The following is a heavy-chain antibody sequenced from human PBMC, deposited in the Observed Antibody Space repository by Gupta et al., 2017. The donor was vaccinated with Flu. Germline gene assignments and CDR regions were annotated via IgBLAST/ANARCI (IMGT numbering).Heavy chain of an antibody. CDR2: ISGSGGST. D-gene: IGHD2-8*01. CDR1: GFTFSSYA. Sequence: EVQLLESGGGLVQPGGSLRLSCAASGFTFSSYAMSWVRQAPGKGLEWVSAISGSGGSTYYADSVKGRVTISRDNSKNTLDRQMNSLRAEETAVYDCAKDTLVDGTNGVCYTFTSGGQGTMVTVYS. V-gene: IGHV3-23*01. J-gene: IGHJ4*02. CDR3: AKDTLVDGTNGVCYTFTS.